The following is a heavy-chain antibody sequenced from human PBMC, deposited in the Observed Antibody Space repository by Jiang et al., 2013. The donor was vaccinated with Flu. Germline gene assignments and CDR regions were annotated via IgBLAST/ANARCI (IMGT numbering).Heavy chain of an antibody. CDR3: ARLADYYDSSGYSLRTHFDY. Sequence: GAEVKKPGASVKVSCKASGYTFNSYYIHWVRQAPGQGLEWMGRVIPILGIANYAQKFQGRVTITADKSTSTAYMELSSLRSEDTAVYYCARLADYYDSSGYSLRTHFDYWGQGTLVTVSS. CDR2: VIPILGIA. J-gene: IGHJ4*02. CDR1: GYTFNSYY. D-gene: IGHD3-22*01. V-gene: IGHV1-69*02.